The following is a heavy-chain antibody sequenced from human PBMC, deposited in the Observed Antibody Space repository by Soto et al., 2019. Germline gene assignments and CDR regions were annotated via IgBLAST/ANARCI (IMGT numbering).Heavy chain of an antibody. V-gene: IGHV3-33*01. CDR2: IWYDGSNK. J-gene: IGHJ4*02. CDR1: GFTFSSYG. D-gene: IGHD6-19*01. CDR3: ARETGVAGFDY. Sequence: QVQLVESGGGVVQPGRSLRLSCAASGFTFSSYGMHWVRQAPGKGLEWVAVIWYDGSNKYYADSVKGRFTISRDNSKNTLYLQMNSLRAEDTAVYYCARETGVAGFDYWGQGTLVTVSS.